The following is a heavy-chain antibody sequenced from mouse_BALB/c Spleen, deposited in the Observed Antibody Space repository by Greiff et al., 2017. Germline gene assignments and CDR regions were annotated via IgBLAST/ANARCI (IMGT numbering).Heavy chain of an antibody. V-gene: IGHV5-6-3*01. CDR1: GFTFSSYG. CDR3: ARRLGFDY. J-gene: IGHJ2*01. D-gene: IGHD4-1*01. Sequence: EVQRVESGGGLVKPGGSLKLSCAASGFTFSSYGMSWVRQTPDKRLELVATINSNGGSTYYPDSVKGRFTISRDNAKNTLYLQMSSLKSEDTAMYYCARRLGFDYWGQGTTLTVSS. CDR2: INSNGGST.